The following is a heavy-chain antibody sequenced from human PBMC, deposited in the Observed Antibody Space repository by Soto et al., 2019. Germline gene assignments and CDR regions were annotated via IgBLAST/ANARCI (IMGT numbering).Heavy chain of an antibody. CDR2: IHPSGGGS. J-gene: IGHJ4*02. CDR3: ARGGHIAVVTASFDY. Sequence: QVQLVQSGAEVKKPGASVKVSCKPSGYTLNTYYLHWVRQAPGQGLEWMGIIHPSGGGSTYAQKFLGRVTMTRDASRSTVFMELSSLRSAATAVYYCARGGHIAVVTASFDYWGQGTLVTVSS. V-gene: IGHV1-46*02. D-gene: IGHD2-21*02. CDR1: GYTLNTYY.